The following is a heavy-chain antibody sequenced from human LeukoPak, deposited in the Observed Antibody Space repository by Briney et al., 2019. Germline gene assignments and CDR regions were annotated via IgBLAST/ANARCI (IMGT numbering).Heavy chain of an antibody. CDR2: INDGGVT. V-gene: IGHV4-34*01. J-gene: IGHJ6*04. Sequence: PSETLSLSCAVYGGTFTGYFWTWVRQSPVKGLEWIGEINDGGVTNYNPSLKSRVTLSVDTSNNQFSLRLSSVTASDTAIYYCARGRNWWREYDYCMDVWGNGTTVTVSS. D-gene: IGHD1-14*01. CDR3: ARGRNWWREYDYCMDV. CDR1: GGTFTGYF.